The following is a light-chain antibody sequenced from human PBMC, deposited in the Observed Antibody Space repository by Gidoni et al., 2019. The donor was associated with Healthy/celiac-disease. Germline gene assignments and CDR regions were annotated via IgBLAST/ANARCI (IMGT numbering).Light chain of an antibody. V-gene: IGKV3-11*01. CDR3: QQRSNWPLFT. J-gene: IGKJ3*01. CDR1: QNVSSY. Sequence: EIVLTQSPATLSLSPGERATLSCRASQNVSSYLAWYQQKPGQAPRLLIYDASNRATGIPARFSGSGSGTDFTLTISSLEPEDFAVYYCQQRSNWPLFTFGPGTKVDI. CDR2: DAS.